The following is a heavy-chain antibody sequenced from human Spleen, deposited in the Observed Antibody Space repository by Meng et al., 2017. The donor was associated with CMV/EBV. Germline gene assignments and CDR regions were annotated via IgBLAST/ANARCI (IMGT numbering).Heavy chain of an antibody. CDR1: IGWFSDDY. Sequence: QVELQPWGAVEVEPTETLSLTCGVDIGWFSDDYWSWIRQPPGKGLEWSGEIYQNGSTNYIPSLKSRVTISVDTSKNQFSPKLSSVTAADTAVYYCARTEEVFDYWGQGTLVTVSS. J-gene: IGHJ4*02. CDR2: IYQNGST. V-gene: IGHV4-34*01. CDR3: ARTEEVFDY. D-gene: IGHD1-14*01.